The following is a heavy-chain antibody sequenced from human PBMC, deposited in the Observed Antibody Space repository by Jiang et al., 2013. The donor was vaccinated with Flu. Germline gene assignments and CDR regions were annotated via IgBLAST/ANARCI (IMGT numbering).Heavy chain of an antibody. J-gene: IGHJ5*02. D-gene: IGHD2-2*01. CDR2: IIPIFGTA. CDR3: AREGPHFLGYCSSTSCYNWFDP. CDR1: YA. V-gene: IGHV1-69*01. Sequence: YAISWVRQAPGQGLEWMGGIIPIFGTANYAQKFQGRVTITADESTSTAYMELSSLRSEDTAVYYCAREGPHFLGYCSSTSCYNWFDPWGQGTLVTVSS.